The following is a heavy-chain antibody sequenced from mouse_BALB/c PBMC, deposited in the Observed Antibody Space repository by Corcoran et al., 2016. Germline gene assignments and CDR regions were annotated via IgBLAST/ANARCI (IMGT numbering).Heavy chain of an antibody. CDR1: GFSLSTSGMG. V-gene: IGHV8-8*01. Sequence: QVTLKESGPGILQPSQNLSRTCSFSGFSLSTSGMGVGWIRQPSGRGLEWLAHIWWDDDKRYNPALKSRLTISKDTSSNQVFLKIASVDTADTATDYCARNYWYFDVWGAGTTVTVSS. CDR2: IWWDDDK. CDR3: ARNYWYFDV. J-gene: IGHJ1*01.